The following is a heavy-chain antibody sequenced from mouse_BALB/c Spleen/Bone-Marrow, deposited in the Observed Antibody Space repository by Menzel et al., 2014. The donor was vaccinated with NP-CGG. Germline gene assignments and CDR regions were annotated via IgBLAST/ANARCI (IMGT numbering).Heavy chain of an antibody. Sequence: VQLKESGAELVKPGASVKLSCTASGFNIKDTYMHWVKQRPEQGLEWIGRIDPANGNTKYDPKFQGKATITADTSSNTAYLQLSSLTSEDTAVYYCAKYYYGNSLFAYWSQGTLVTVSA. CDR2: IDPANGNT. CDR3: AKYYYGNSLFAY. CDR1: GFNIKDTY. V-gene: IGHV14-3*02. D-gene: IGHD1-1*01. J-gene: IGHJ3*01.